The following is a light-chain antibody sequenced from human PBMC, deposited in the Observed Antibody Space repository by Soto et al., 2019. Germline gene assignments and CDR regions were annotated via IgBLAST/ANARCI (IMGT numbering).Light chain of an antibody. Sequence: QSVLTQPPSVSGAPGQRVTISCTGSSSNIGAGYDVHWYQQLPGTAPKLLIYGNSNQPSGVTDRFSGSKSGTSASLAITGLQAEDEADDYCQSYDSSLSGSEVFGGGTKLTVL. V-gene: IGLV1-40*01. CDR3: QSYDSSLSGSEV. J-gene: IGLJ2*01. CDR2: GNS. CDR1: SSNIGAGYD.